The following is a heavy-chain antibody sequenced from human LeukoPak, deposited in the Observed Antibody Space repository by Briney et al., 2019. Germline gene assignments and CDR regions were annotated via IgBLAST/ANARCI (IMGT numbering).Heavy chain of an antibody. D-gene: IGHD4-23*01. Sequence: GGSLRLSCAASGVTFSSHAMHWVRQAPGKGLEWVAVISYDGSNKYYADSVKGRFTISRDNSKSTLNLQMNSLRAEDTAVYYCARGASGYDGKSNWFDPWGQGTLVTVSS. J-gene: IGHJ5*02. CDR1: GVTFSSHA. V-gene: IGHV3-30-3*01. CDR3: ARGASGYDGKSNWFDP. CDR2: ISYDGSNK.